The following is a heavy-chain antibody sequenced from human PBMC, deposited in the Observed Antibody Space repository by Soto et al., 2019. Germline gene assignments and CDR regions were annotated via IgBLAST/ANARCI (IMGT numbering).Heavy chain of an antibody. CDR3: ARARDIVVVVDDYFDY. V-gene: IGHV1-46*03. J-gene: IGHJ4*02. D-gene: IGHD2-15*01. CDR2: INPSGGST. CDR1: GYTFTSYY. Sequence: ASVKVSCKASGYTFTSYYMHWVRQAPGQGLEWMGIINPSGGSTSYAQKFQGRVTMTRDTSTSTVYMELSSLRSEDTAVYYCARARDIVVVVDDYFDYWGQGTLVTVSS.